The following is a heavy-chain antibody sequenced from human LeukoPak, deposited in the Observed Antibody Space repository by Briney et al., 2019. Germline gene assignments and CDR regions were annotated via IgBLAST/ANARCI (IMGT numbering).Heavy chain of an antibody. D-gene: IGHD3-22*01. J-gene: IGHJ4*02. CDR1: GGSFSGYY. V-gene: IGHV4-34*01. CDR2: INHSGST. CDR3: AREQTYYYDSSGYRGYFDY. Sequence: KPSETLSLTCAVYGGSFSGYYWSWIRQPPGKGLEWIGEINHSGSTNYNPSLKSRVTISVDTSKNQFSLKLRSVTAADTAVYYCAREQTYYYDSSGYRGYFDYWGQGTLVTVSS.